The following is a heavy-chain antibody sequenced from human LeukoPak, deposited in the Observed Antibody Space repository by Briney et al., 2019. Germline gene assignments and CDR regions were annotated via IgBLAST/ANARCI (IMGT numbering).Heavy chain of an antibody. Sequence: GGSLRLSCAASGCTISSNERSWVRQAPGKGLEWVSSISGGSTYYADPLKGRFSISIDSSKNTLYLLMNSLRAEETDVYYCAKDGRSSYDFWSGYYMSYWYFDLWGSGTLVTVSS. D-gene: IGHD3-3*01. J-gene: IGHJ2*01. CDR3: AKDGRSSYDFWSGYYMSYWYFDL. CDR1: GCTISSNE. CDR2: ISGGST. V-gene: IGHV3-38-3*01.